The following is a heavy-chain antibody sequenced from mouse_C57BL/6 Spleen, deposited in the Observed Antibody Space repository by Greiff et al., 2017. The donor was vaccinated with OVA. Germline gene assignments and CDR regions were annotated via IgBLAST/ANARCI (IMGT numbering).Heavy chain of an antibody. Sequence: EVMLVESGGGLVQPGGSLKLSCAASGFTFSDYYMYWVRQTPEKRLEWVAYISNGGGSTYYPDTVKGRVTISRDNAKNTLYLQRSRLKSEDTAMYYCARHDGTSWGVDYWGQGTTLTVSS. J-gene: IGHJ2*01. D-gene: IGHD2-3*01. CDR1: GFTFSDYY. CDR2: ISNGGGST. V-gene: IGHV5-12*01. CDR3: ARHDGTSWGVDY.